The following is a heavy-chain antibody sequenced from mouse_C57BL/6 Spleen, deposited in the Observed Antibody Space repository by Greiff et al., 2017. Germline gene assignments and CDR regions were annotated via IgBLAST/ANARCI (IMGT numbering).Heavy chain of an antibody. CDR2: IYPGDGDT. D-gene: IGHD2-3*01. J-gene: IGHJ2*01. Sequence: QVQLQQSGPELVKPGASVKISCKASGYAFSSSWMNWVKQRPGKGLEGIGRIYPGDGDTNYNGKFKGKATLTADKSSSTAYMQLSSLTSEDSAVYFCARSEDGYYVGYWGQGTTLTVSS. CDR3: ARSEDGYYVGY. CDR1: GYAFSSSW. V-gene: IGHV1-82*01.